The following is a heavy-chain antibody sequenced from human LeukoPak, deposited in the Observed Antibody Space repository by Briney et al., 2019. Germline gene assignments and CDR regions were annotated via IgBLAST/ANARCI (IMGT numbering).Heavy chain of an antibody. CDR3: ARARGNTYGYLEN. J-gene: IGHJ4*02. V-gene: IGHV3-74*01. Sequence: PGGSLRLSCAASGLTLSGYWMHWVRQAPGKGLVWVSRINGDASSTSYADSVKGRFTISRDNAKSTLYLQMNSLRVEDTAVYYCARARGNTYGYLENWGQGTLVTVSS. D-gene: IGHD5-18*01. CDR2: INGDASST. CDR1: GLTLSGYW.